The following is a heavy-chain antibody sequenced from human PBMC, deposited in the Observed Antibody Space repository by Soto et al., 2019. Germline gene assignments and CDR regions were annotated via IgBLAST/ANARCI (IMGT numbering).Heavy chain of an antibody. CDR3: ARDRQRLGVGEPYYYYYGMDV. CDR2: IYYSGST. J-gene: IGHJ6*02. Sequence: PSETLSLTCTVSGCSVSSGSYYWSWIRQPPGKGLEWIGYIYYSGSTNYNPSLKSRVTISVDTSKNQFSLKLSSVTAADTAVYYCARDRQRLGVGEPYYYYYGMDVWGQGTTVTVSS. CDR1: GCSVSSGSYY. D-gene: IGHD6-25*01. V-gene: IGHV4-61*01.